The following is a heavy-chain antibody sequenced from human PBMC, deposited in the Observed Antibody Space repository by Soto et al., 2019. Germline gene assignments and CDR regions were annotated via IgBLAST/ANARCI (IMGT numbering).Heavy chain of an antibody. V-gene: IGHV1-69*01. CDR2: IIPIFGTA. CDR3: VSSYDIRPTGMDG. J-gene: IGHJ6*02. Sequence: QVQLVQSGAEVKQPGSSVKVSCKASGGTFSSYAISWVRQAPGQGLEWMGGIIPIFGTANYAQKFQGRVTITADESTSTAYMELISLRSEDTAVYYCVSSYDIRPTGMDGWGQGTTVTVSS. D-gene: IGHD3-9*01. CDR1: GGTFSSYA.